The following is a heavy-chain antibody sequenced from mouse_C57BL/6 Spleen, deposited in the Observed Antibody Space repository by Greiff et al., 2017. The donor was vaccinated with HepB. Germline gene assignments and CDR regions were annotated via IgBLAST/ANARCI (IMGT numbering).Heavy chain of an antibody. V-gene: IGHV5-4*01. D-gene: IGHD1-1*01. Sequence: EVNLVESGGGLVKPGGSLKLSCAASGFTFSSYAMSWVRQTPEKRLEWVATISDGGSYTYYPDNVKGRFTISRDNAKNNLYLQMSHLKSEDTAMYYCARDRAVVATDWYFDVWGTGTTVTVSS. CDR2: ISDGGSYT. CDR1: GFTFSSYA. CDR3: ARDRAVVATDWYFDV. J-gene: IGHJ1*03.